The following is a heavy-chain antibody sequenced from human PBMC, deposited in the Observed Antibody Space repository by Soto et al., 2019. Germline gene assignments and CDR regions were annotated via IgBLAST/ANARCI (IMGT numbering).Heavy chain of an antibody. Sequence: PSQPLSLTCAISWVSVSSNIATCNCIRQSPSRGLEWLGRTYYRSKWYNDYALSVKGRMTINPDTSKNQFSLQLNSVTPEDTAVYYCERNGGAYFNYWGQGTLVTVSS. D-gene: IGHD2-8*01. CDR1: WVSVSSNIAT. CDR3: ERNGGAYFNY. J-gene: IGHJ4*02. CDR2: TYYRSKWYN. V-gene: IGHV6-1*01.